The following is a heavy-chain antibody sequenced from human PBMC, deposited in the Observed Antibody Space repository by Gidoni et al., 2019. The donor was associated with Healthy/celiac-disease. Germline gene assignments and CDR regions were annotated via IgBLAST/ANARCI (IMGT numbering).Heavy chain of an antibody. CDR2: ISYDGSNK. V-gene: IGHV3-30*18. CDR1: GFTSSSYG. CDR3: AKDTGYQLLHNWFDP. D-gene: IGHD2-2*01. J-gene: IGHJ5*02. Sequence: QGQLVESGGGVVQPGRSLRLPCAASGFTSSSYGMHWVRQAPGKGLEWVAVISYDGSNKYYADSVKGRFTISRDNSKNTLYLQMNSLRAEDTAVYYCAKDTGYQLLHNWFDPWGQGTLVTVSS.